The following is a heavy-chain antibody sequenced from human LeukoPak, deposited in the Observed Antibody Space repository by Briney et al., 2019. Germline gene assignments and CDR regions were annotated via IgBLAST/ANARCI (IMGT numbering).Heavy chain of an antibody. D-gene: IGHD6-13*01. J-gene: IGHJ6*02. Sequence: PSGTLSLTCTVSGGSIKSHYWSWIRQTPGKGLEWIGCIYESGSTYHNPSLKSRVTISVDMSKNQFSLKVSSVTAADTAVYYCARGGSSWSYAMDVWGQGTTVTVSS. CDR1: GGSIKSHY. V-gene: IGHV4-59*11. CDR3: ARGGSSWSYAMDV. CDR2: IYESGST.